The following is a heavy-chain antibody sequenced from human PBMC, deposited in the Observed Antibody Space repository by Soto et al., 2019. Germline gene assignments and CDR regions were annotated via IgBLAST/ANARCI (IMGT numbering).Heavy chain of an antibody. D-gene: IGHD5-12*01. J-gene: IGHJ6*02. V-gene: IGHV1-18*04. CDR2: ISAYNGNT. Sequence: ASVKVSCKASGYTFTSYGISWVRQAPGQGLEWMGWISAYNGNTNYAQKLQGRVTMTTDTSTSTAYMELRSLRSDDTAVYYCAREGWGYRGYDYSYYYGMDVWGQGTTVTVSS. CDR1: GYTFTSYG. CDR3: AREGWGYRGYDYSYYYGMDV.